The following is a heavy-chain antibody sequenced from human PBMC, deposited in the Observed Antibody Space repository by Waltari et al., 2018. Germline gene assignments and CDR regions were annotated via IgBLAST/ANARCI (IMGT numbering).Heavy chain of an antibody. J-gene: IGHJ3*02. CDR3: AREARYSYGYDAFDI. V-gene: IGHV3-33*01. CDR1: GFTFSSYG. Sequence: QVQLVESGGGVVQPGRSLRLCCAASGFTFSSYGMHGVRQAPGKGLEWVAVIWYDGSNKYYADSVKGRFTISRDNSKNTLYLQMNSLRAEDTAVYYCAREARYSYGYDAFDIWGQGTMVTVSS. CDR2: IWYDGSNK. D-gene: IGHD5-18*01.